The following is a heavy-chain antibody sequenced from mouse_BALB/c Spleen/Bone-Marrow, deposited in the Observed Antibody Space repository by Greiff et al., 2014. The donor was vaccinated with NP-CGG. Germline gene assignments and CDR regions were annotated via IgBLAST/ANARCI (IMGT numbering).Heavy chain of an antibody. CDR1: GYTFTDYA. CDR3: ARVSYDYFDY. Sequence: VQLQQSGAELVRPGVSVKISCKGSGYTFTDYALHWVKQSPAKSLEWIGIISTYYGDASYNQKFKGKATMTVDKSSSTAYMELARLTSEDSAIYYCARVSYDYFDYWGQGTTLTVSS. D-gene: IGHD1-1*01. J-gene: IGHJ2*01. CDR2: ISTYYGDA. V-gene: IGHV1-67*01.